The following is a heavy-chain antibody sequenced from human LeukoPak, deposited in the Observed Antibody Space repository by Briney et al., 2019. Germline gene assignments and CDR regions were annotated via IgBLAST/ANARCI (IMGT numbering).Heavy chain of an antibody. V-gene: IGHV4-59*01. CDR3: ARGGGYYDFWSGSDYYYGMDV. J-gene: IGHJ6*02. Sequence: SETLSLTCTVSGGSISSYYWSWIRQPPGKGLEWIGYIYHSGSTNYNPSLKSRVTISVDTSKNQFSLKLSSVTAADTAVYYCARGGGYYDFWSGSDYYYGMDVWGQGTTVTVSS. CDR2: IYHSGST. CDR1: GGSISSYY. D-gene: IGHD3-3*01.